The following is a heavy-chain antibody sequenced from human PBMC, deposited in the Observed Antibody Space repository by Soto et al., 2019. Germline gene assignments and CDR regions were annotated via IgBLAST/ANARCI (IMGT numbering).Heavy chain of an antibody. J-gene: IGHJ3*01. Sequence: EVQLVESGGGLVQPGGSLRLSCAASGFTFSSIWMHWVRQAPGKGLLWVSRINTDGSSTSYAYAVTGRFTISRDNTKNTLYLQMNSLRAEDTAVYYCARDLPGGWGQGTMVTVSS. V-gene: IGHV3-74*01. CDR3: ARDLPGG. CDR2: INTDGSST. CDR1: GFTFSSIW.